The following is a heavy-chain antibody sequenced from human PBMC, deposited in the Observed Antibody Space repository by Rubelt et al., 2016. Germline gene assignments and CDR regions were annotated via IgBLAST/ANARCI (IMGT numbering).Heavy chain of an antibody. D-gene: IGHD3-3*01. CDR1: GGSFSGYY. Sequence: QVQLQQWGAGLLKPSETLSLTCAVYGGSFSGYYWSWIRQPPGKGLEWIGEINHSGSTNYNPSLKGRVTISADTAKNQFSLKLSSVTAADTAVYYCARRIVGVSPYFDYWGQGTLVTVSS. CDR3: ARRIVGVSPYFDY. J-gene: IGHJ4*02. CDR2: INHSGST. V-gene: IGHV4-34*01.